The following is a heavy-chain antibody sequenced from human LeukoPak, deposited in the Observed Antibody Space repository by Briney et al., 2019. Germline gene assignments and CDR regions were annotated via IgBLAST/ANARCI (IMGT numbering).Heavy chain of an antibody. D-gene: IGHD3-22*01. V-gene: IGHV1-69*04. CDR3: ARAASPSGYXXLFDY. CDR1: GGTFSSYA. CDR2: IIPILGIA. Sequence: ASVKVSCKASGGTFSSYAISWVRQAPGQGLEWMGRIIPILGIANYAQKFQGRVTITADKSTSTAYMELSSLRSEDTAVYYCARAASPSGYXXLFDYWGQGTLVTVSS. J-gene: IGHJ4*02.